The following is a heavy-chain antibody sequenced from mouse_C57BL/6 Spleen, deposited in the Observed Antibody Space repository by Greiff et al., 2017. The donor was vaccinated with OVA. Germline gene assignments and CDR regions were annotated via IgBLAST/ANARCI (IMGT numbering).Heavy chain of an antibody. V-gene: IGHV2-4*01. D-gene: IGHD2-1*01. CDR1: GFSLTSYG. J-gene: IGHJ4*01. Sequence: VQLQESGPGLVQPSQSLSITCTVSGFSLTSYGVHWVRQPPGKGLEWLGVIWSGGSTDYNAAFISRLSISKDNSKSQVFFKMNSLQADDTAIYYCAKKSRYGNYDYAMDYWGQGTSVTVSS. CDR2: IWSGGST. CDR3: AKKSRYGNYDYAMDY.